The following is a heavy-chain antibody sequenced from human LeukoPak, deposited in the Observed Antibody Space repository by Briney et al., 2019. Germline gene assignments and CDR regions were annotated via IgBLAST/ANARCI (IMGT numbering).Heavy chain of an antibody. CDR1: GFTFSSYG. Sequence: GRSLRLSCVASGFTFSSYGMHWVRQAPGKGLEWVAFISYDGSNENIADSVKGRFIISRDNSKNTLYLQMNSLRAEDTAVYYCAKGPAPRLGEFSYHALVDYWGQGTLVTVST. V-gene: IGHV3-30*18. CDR3: AKGPAPRLGEFSYHALVDY. D-gene: IGHD3-16*02. CDR2: ISYDGSNE. J-gene: IGHJ4*02.